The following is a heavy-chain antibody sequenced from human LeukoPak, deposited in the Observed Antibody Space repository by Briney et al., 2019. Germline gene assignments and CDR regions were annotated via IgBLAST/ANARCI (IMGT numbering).Heavy chain of an antibody. J-gene: IGHJ6*02. Sequence: GESLKISCKASGYKFIGYWIGWVRQMPGKGLEWMGIMFPDDSDTRYSPSFQGQVTISADKSISTAYLQWSSLRASDTAMYYCARGRVAGTSYYYYGMDVWGQGTTVTVSS. D-gene: IGHD6-19*01. CDR1: GYKFIGYW. V-gene: IGHV5-51*01. CDR3: ARGRVAGTSYYYYGMDV. CDR2: MFPDDSDT.